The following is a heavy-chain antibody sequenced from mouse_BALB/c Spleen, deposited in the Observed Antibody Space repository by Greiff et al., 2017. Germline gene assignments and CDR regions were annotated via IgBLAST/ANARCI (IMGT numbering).Heavy chain of an antibody. V-gene: IGHV5-4*02. D-gene: IGHD2-4*01. CDR2: ISDGGSYT. CDR3: AREAYDYDGLAY. Sequence: EVQVVESGGGLVKPGGSLKLSCAASGFTFSDYYMYWVRQTPEKRLEWVATISDGGSYTYYPDSVKGRFTISRDNAKNNLYLQMSSLKSEDTAMYYCAREAYDYDGLAYWGQGTLVTVSA. CDR1: GFTFSDYY. J-gene: IGHJ3*01.